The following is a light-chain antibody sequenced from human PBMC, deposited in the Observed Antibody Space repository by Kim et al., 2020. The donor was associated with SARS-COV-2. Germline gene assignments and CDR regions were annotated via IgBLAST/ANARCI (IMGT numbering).Light chain of an antibody. V-gene: IGLV1-51*01. CDR3: GTWDSSLNALL. J-gene: IGLJ2*01. CDR2: GNN. Sequence: SSRSATSPNIGNYYVHWYRQLPGTGPYLRIYGNNKRPSDTPDRFSGSTSDTSATLAITGLQTGDEADYYCGTWDSSLNALLFGGGTQLTVL. CDR1: SPNIGNYY.